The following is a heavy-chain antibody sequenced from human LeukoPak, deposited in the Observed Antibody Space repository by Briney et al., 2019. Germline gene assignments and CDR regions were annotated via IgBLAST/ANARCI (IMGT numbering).Heavy chain of an antibody. CDR1: GGSISSYY. J-gene: IGHJ4*02. V-gene: IGHV4-38-2*02. CDR2: IYHSGST. CDR3: ASDILRGSLYFDY. D-gene: IGHD3-16*01. Sequence: PSETLSLTCTVSGGSISSYYWGWIRQPPGKGLEWIGSIYHSGSTYYNPSLKSRVTISVDTSKNQLSLKLSSVSAADTAVYYCASDILRGSLYFDYWGQGTLVTVSS.